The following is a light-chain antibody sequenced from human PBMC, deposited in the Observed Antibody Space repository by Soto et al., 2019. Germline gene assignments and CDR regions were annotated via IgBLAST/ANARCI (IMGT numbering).Light chain of an antibody. V-gene: IGKV3-20*01. CDR3: QQYGGSPIT. CDR1: QSVSRR. CDR2: GAS. Sequence: EIVMTQSPGTLSVSPGERATLSCRASQSVSRRLAWYQQRPGQSPRLLISGASMRASGVPVRFIGSGSGTDFTLTITRLEPEDFAVYYCQQYGGSPITFGLGTRLEI. J-gene: IGKJ5*01.